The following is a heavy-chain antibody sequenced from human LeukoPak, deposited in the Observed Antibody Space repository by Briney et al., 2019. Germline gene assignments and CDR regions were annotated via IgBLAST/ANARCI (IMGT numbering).Heavy chain of an antibody. J-gene: IGHJ5*02. V-gene: IGHV4-61*01. D-gene: IGHD4-23*01. CDR2: IYYSGST. CDR1: GGSVSSGSYY. CDR3: ASRTVVTPRYNWFDP. Sequence: SETLSLTCTVSGGSVSSGSYYWSWIRQPPGKGLEWIGYIYYSGSTNYNPSLKGRVTISVDTSKNQFSLKLSSVTAADTAVYYCASRTVVTPRYNWFDPWGQGTLVTVSS.